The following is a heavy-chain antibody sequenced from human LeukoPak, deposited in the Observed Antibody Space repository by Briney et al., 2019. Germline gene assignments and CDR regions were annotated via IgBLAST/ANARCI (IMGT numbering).Heavy chain of an antibody. CDR2: IKSKTDGGTT. D-gene: IGHD1-26*01. CDR1: GFTFSNAW. CDR3: TTDWILGVWYSGSFQTS. J-gene: IGHJ5*02. V-gene: IGHV3-15*01. Sequence: GGSLRLSCAASGFTFSNAWMSWVRQAPGKGLEWVGCIKSKTDGGTTDYAAPVKGRFTISRDDSKNTLYLQMNSLKTEDTAVYYCTTDWILGVWYSGSFQTSWGQGTLVTVSS.